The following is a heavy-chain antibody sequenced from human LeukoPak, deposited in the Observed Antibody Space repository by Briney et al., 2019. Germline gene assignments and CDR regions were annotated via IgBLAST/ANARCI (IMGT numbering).Heavy chain of an antibody. V-gene: IGHV3-7*01. Sequence: AGGSLRLSCAASGFTFSSYWMSWVRQASGKGLEWVANIKQDGSEKYYVDSVKGRFTISRDNAKNSLYLQMNSLRAEDTAVYYCARDPVYYDFWSGYRPLYAFDIWGQGTMVTVSS. J-gene: IGHJ3*02. CDR1: GFTFSSYW. D-gene: IGHD3-3*01. CDR3: ARDPVYYDFWSGYRPLYAFDI. CDR2: IKQDGSEK.